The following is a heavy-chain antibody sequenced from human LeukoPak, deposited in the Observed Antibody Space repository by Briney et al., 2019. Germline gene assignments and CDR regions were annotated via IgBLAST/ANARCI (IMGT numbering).Heavy chain of an antibody. Sequence: GTSLRLSCAASGFIFTNYGMNWVRQAPGKGLEWVSSISSSSSYIYYADSVKGRFTISRDNAKNSLYLQMNSLRAEDTAVYYCARGKYYDSSGYDYWGQGTLVTVSS. V-gene: IGHV3-21*01. J-gene: IGHJ4*02. CDR1: GFIFTNYG. D-gene: IGHD3-22*01. CDR3: ARGKYYDSSGYDY. CDR2: ISSSSSYI.